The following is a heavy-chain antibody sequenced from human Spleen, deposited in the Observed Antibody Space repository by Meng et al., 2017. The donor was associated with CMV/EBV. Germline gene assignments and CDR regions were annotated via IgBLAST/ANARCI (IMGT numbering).Heavy chain of an antibody. D-gene: IGHD4-17*01. CDR3: ASVLDYGHEFDY. Sequence: SVKVSCKASGGTFNSNTITWVRQAPGQGLEWMGRIIPILGTANYAQNFQGRVTITADKSTSTVYMELSSLTSEDTAVYYCASVLDYGHEFDYWGQGTLVTVSS. CDR1: GGTFNSNT. J-gene: IGHJ4*02. V-gene: IGHV1-69*08. CDR2: IIPILGTA.